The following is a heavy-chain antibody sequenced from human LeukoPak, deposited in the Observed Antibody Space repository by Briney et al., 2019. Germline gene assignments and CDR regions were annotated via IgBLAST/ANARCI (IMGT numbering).Heavy chain of an antibody. J-gene: IGHJ5*02. Sequence: SETLSLTCTDSRGSLSNYYWTWIRQPAGKGLKWIGRIYTSGSTNYNPPLKSGVTMSVDTSNNQLSLKQSSLSAAGTPVYDCARSSAGYWFDPWGQGTLVTVSS. CDR2: IYTSGST. D-gene: IGHD3-22*01. CDR3: ARSSAGYWFDP. CDR1: RGSLSNYY. V-gene: IGHV4-4*07.